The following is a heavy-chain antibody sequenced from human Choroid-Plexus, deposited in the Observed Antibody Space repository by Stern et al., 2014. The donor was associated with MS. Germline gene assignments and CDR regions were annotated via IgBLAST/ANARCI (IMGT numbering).Heavy chain of an antibody. D-gene: IGHD3-10*01. Sequence: QVQLVQESGPGLVRPSQTLSLTCTVSGGSITRGRYYWTWIRQTAGKGLEWMGRIYTSGGTNYNPSFESRVTISMDTSSNHFSLQLSSVTVADTAVYFCARADYSVSGTPFHHWGQGTLVAV. J-gene: IGHJ4*02. CDR1: GGSITRGRYY. CDR2: IYTSGGT. CDR3: ARADYSVSGTPFHH. V-gene: IGHV4-61*02.